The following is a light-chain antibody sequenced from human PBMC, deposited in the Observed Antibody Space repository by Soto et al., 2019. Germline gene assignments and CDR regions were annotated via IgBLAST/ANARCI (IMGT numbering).Light chain of an antibody. V-gene: IGLV2-14*01. CDR3: SSYTSSSTPYV. Sequence: QSALTQPASVSGSPGQSITISCTGTSSDVGGYNYVSWYQQHPGKAPKLMIYEVSNRPSGVANRFSGSKSGNTASLTISGLQAEDEAEYYYSSYTSSSTPYVFGTGTKVTVL. J-gene: IGLJ1*01. CDR2: EVS. CDR1: SSDVGGYNY.